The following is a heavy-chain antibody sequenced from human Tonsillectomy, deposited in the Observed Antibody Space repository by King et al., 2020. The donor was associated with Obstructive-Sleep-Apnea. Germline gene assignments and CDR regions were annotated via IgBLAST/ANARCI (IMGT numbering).Heavy chain of an antibody. V-gene: IGHV3-30*18. CDR1: GFTFSSSG. D-gene: IGHD6-19*01. CDR3: AKGLVGYYYGMDV. Sequence: AQLVQSGGGVVQPGRSLRLSCAASGFTFSSSGMHWVRQAPGKGLEWVALISNDGTNTYYADSVKGKFTISRDNSNNTLYLQMNSLRAEDTAVYYCAKGLVGYYYGMDVWGQGTTVTVSS. J-gene: IGHJ6*02. CDR2: ISNDGTNT.